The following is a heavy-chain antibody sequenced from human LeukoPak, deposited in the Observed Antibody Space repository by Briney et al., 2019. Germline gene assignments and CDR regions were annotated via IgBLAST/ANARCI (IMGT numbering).Heavy chain of an antibody. CDR1: GFTFSSCE. J-gene: IGHJ6*04. CDR3: AQYYHYYGMDV. CDR2: ISSSGSAI. V-gene: IGHV3-48*03. Sequence: GGSLRLSCAASGFTFSSCEMNWVRQAPGKGLEWVSYISSSGSAIYYADSVKGRFTISRDNAKKSLYLQMNSLKAEDTAVYYCAQYYHYYGMDVWGKGTTVTVSS.